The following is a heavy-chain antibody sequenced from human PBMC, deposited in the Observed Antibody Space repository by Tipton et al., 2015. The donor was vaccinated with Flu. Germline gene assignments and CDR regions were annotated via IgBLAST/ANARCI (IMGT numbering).Heavy chain of an antibody. CDR3: ARLKLFALVNHSYYYGLDV. CDR2: SGST. J-gene: IGHJ6*02. V-gene: IGHV4-59*08. D-gene: IGHD3/OR15-3a*01. CDR1: GDSISRFY. Sequence: TLSLTCTVSGDSISRFYWSWIRQPPGKGLEWIGYSGSTNYNPSLKNRVTISLDTSKNQFSLQLKSVTASDTAVYYCARLKLFALVNHSYYYGLDVWGQGITVTVS.